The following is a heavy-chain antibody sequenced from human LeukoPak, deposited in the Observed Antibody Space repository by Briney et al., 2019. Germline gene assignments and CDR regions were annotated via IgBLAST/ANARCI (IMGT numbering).Heavy chain of an antibody. V-gene: IGHV4-30-4*01. CDR1: GGSISSGDYY. J-gene: IGHJ4*02. Sequence: PSETLSLTCTVSGGSISSGDYYWSWIRQPPGKGLEWIGYIYYSGSTYYNPSLKSRVTISVGTSKNQFSLKLSSVTAADTAVYYCARGAKDLVNYYFDYWGQGTLLTVSS. D-gene: IGHD4-23*01. CDR3: ARGAKDLVNYYFDY. CDR2: IYYSGST.